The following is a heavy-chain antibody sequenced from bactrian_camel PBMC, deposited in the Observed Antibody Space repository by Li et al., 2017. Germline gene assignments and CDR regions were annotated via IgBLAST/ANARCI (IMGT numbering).Heavy chain of an antibody. CDR1: GYRYSNYC. J-gene: IGHJ4*01. CDR3: AATTRSWCLTRLSLGRDKYGY. V-gene: IGHV3S53*01. Sequence: HVQLVESGGGSVHSGGSLRLSCVASGYRYSNYCMGWFRQAPGKEREGVAAIDSDGSTSYTDSVKGRFTISQDMAKNTVSLQMNSLKPEDTAMYYCAATTRSWCLTRLSLGRDKYGYWGQGTQVTVS. D-gene: IGHD1*01. CDR2: IDSDGST.